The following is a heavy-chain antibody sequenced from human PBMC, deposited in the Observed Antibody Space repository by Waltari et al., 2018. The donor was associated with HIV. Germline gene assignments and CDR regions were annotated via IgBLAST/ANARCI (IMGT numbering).Heavy chain of an antibody. J-gene: IGHJ4*02. D-gene: IGHD6-19*01. CDR2: ISSDASST. V-gene: IGHV3-74*01. Sequence: EVQLVESGGGLVQPGGSLRLSCAASGFTFSSYGLHWVRQAPGKGLVWVSRISSDASSTSYADSVKGRFTISRDNAKNTLYLQMNSLRAEDTAVYYCARIYSSGWYEYFDYWGQGTLVTVSS. CDR3: ARIYSSGWYEYFDY. CDR1: GFTFSSYG.